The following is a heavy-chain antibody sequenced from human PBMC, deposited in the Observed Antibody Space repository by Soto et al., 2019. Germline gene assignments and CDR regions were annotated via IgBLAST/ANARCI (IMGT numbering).Heavy chain of an antibody. CDR2: IHSNGAT. CDR1: GFTINRND. D-gene: IGHD4-17*01. J-gene: IGHJ4*02. CDR3: AAYGPNSGDGY. Sequence: EVQLVVSGGRLVQPGGSLRLSCVASGFTINRNDMIWVRQAPGKGLEWLAHIHSNGATYYANSVKGRFTISKDNSKNTLYFQMNSLRSEDTALYYCAAYGPNSGDGYWGQGTLVTVSS. V-gene: IGHV3-66*01.